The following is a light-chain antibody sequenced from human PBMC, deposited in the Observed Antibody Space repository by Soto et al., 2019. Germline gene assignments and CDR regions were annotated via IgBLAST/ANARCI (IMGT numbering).Light chain of an antibody. CDR1: SSDVGKYDY. V-gene: IGLV2-8*01. Sequence: QSALTQPPSASGSPGQSVTISCTGTSSDVGKYDYVSWFQHHPGKAPKLIIYEVSKRPSGVPDRFSGSKSGSTASLTVSGLQTEDEADYYCSSYTSIITLYVFGSGTKVTVL. J-gene: IGLJ1*01. CDR2: EVS. CDR3: SSYTSIITLYV.